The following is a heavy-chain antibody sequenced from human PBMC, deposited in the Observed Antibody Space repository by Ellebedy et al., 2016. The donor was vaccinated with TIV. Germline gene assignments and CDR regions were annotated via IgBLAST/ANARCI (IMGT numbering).Heavy chain of an antibody. V-gene: IGHV3-23*01. D-gene: IGHD5-18*01. CDR1: GFIFSSYA. CDR3: ASYVDTAMVFDY. CDR2: ISGSGGST. J-gene: IGHJ4*02. Sequence: PGGSLRLSCAASGFIFSSYAMSWVRQAPGKGLEWVSAISGSGGSTYYADSVKGRFPISRDNSKNTLYLQMNSLRAEDTAVYYCASYVDTAMVFDYWGQGTLVTVSS.